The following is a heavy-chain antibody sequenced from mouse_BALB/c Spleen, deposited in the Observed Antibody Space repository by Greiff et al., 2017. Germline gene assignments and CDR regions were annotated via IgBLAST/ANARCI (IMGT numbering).Heavy chain of an antibody. V-gene: IGHV5-6-5*01. CDR2: ISSGGST. CDR3: ARGGLLYWYFDV. J-gene: IGHJ1*01. Sequence: EVKLVESGGGLVKPGGSLKLSCAASGFTFSSYAMSCVRQTPEKRLEWVASISSGGSTYYPDSVKGRFTISRDNARNILYLQMSSLRSEDTAMYYCARGGLLYWYFDVWGAGTTVTVSS. CDR1: GFTFSSYA. D-gene: IGHD1-1*01.